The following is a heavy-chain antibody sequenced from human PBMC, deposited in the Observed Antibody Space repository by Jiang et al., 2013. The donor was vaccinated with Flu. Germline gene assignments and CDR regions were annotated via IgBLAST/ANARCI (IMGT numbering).Heavy chain of an antibody. CDR1: GFTFRSYA. Sequence: VQLVESGGGLVQPGGSLRLSCAASGFTFRSYAMSWVRQAPGKGLEWVSAIRGSGGSTYYADSVKGRFTISRDNSKNTLYPQMNSLRAEDTAVYHCAKDYAGFEYYFDYWGQGTLVTVSS. CDR2: IRGSGGST. V-gene: IGHV3-23*04. D-gene: IGHD3-16*01. J-gene: IGHJ4*02. CDR3: AKDYAGFEYYFDY.